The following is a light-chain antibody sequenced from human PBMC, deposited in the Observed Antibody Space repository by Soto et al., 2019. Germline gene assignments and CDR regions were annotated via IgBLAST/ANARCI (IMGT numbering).Light chain of an antibody. CDR1: SSDVGGYDF. Sequence: QSALTQPASVSGSPGQSITISCTGTSSDVGGYDFVSWYQHHPGKAPRLIIYQVTNRPSGVSDRFSGSKSGNTASLTISGLQAEDEADYYCCSFTSFTARVFGGGTKVTVL. V-gene: IGLV2-14*01. J-gene: IGLJ3*02. CDR2: QVT. CDR3: CSFTSFTARV.